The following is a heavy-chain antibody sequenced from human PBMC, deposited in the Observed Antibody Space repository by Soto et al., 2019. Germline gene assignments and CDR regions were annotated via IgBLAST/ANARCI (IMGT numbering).Heavy chain of an antibody. CDR3: TTSPSVGV. J-gene: IGHJ6*02. CDR2: MYSGGGT. CDR1: GFTVGNNY. V-gene: IGHV3-53*01. D-gene: IGHD6-19*01. Sequence: EVHLVESGGGLIEPGGSLRLSSAASGFTVGNNYMNWVRQAPGKGLEWVSLMYSGGGTYYADSVKGRFTMSRDSSKNTLYLQLNSLRAEDTAMYYCTTSPSVGVWGQGTTVTVSS.